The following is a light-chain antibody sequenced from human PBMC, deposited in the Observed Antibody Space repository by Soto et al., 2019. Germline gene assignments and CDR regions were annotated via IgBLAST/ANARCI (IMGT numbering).Light chain of an antibody. CDR2: KAS. CDR1: QSISRW. J-gene: IGKJ1*01. V-gene: IGKV1-5*03. CDR3: QQYGWT. Sequence: DIQMTQSPSTLSASLGDRVTITCRASQSISRWFAWYQQKPGKAPKLLIYKASSLESGVPSRFSGSGSGTEFTLTISRLQPDDFATYYCQQYGWTFGQGTKVDIK.